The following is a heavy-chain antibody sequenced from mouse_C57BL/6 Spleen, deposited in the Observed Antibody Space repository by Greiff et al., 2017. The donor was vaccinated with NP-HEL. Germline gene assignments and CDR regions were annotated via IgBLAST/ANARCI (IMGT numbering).Heavy chain of an antibody. D-gene: IGHD1-1*01. CDR1: GFSLTSYA. CDR2: IWTGGGT. Sequence: VAPSQSLSITCTVSGFSLTSYAISWVRQPPGKGLEWLGVIWTGGGTNYNSALKSRLSISKDNSKSQVFLKMNSLQTDDTARYYCARYYYGSSFLLYWYFDVWGTGTTVTVSS. CDR3: ARYYYGSSFLLYWYFDV. V-gene: IGHV2-9-1*01. J-gene: IGHJ1*03.